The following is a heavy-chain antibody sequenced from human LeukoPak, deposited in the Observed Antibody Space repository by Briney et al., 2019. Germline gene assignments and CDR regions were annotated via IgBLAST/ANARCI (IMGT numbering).Heavy chain of an antibody. Sequence: PSETLSLTCTVSGGSISSYHWSWIRQPPGKGLECIGYIYSSGSTNYNPSLKSRVTISVDTSKNQFSLKLSSVTATDTAVYYCAREQRWLQSLDYWGQGTLVTVSS. J-gene: IGHJ4*02. D-gene: IGHD5-24*01. CDR3: AREQRWLQSLDY. CDR1: GGSISSYH. CDR2: IYSSGST. V-gene: IGHV4-4*08.